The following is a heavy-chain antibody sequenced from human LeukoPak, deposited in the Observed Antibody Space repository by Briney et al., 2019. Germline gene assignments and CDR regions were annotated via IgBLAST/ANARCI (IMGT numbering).Heavy chain of an antibody. CDR3: ARDEYYGELFDY. V-gene: IGHV3-21*01. J-gene: IGHJ4*02. CDR2: ISGSSSYI. D-gene: IGHD4-17*01. Sequence: GGSLRLSCAASGFTFSSYSMNWVRQAPGKGLEWVSSISGSSSYIYYADSVKGRFTISRDNAKNSLYLQMNSLRAEDTAVYYCARDEYYGELFDYWGQGTLVTVSS. CDR1: GFTFSSYS.